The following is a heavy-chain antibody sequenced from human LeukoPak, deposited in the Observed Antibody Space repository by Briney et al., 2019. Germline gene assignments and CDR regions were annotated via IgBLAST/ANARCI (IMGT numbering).Heavy chain of an antibody. V-gene: IGHV3-21*01. D-gene: IGHD6-19*01. CDR3: ARGVPSGVDYFDY. CDR2: ISSSSSYI. J-gene: IGHJ4*02. Sequence: GGSLRLSCAASGFTFSSYSMNWVRQAPGKGLEWVSSISSSSSYIYYADSVKGRFTISRDNAKNSLYLQMSSLRAEDTAVYFCARGVPSGVDYFDYWGQGTLVTVSS. CDR1: GFTFSSYS.